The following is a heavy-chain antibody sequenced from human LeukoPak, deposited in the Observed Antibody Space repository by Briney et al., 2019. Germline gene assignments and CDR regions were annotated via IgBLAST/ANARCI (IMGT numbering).Heavy chain of an antibody. Sequence: GGSLRLSCAASGFTFSSYGMHWVRQAPGKGLEWVAVIWYDGSNKYYADSVKGRFTISRDNAKNSLYLQMNSLRAEDTAVYYCARPIYYDSSKDAFDIWGQGTMVTVSS. D-gene: IGHD3-22*01. V-gene: IGHV3-33*03. CDR1: GFTFSSYG. CDR2: IWYDGSNK. CDR3: ARPIYYDSSKDAFDI. J-gene: IGHJ3*02.